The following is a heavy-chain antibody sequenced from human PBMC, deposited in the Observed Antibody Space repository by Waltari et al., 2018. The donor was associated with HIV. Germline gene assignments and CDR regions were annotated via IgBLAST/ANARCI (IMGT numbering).Heavy chain of an antibody. CDR3: AREGYDVDTAMDYYYGMDV. Sequence: QVQLQESGPGLVKPSETLSLTCTVSGGSISSYYWSWIRQPAGQGLEWIGRIYTSGSTNDNPSPESRVTMSVDTSKNQFSLRLSSVTAADTAVYYCAREGYDVDTAMDYYYGMDVWGQGTTVTVSS. CDR1: GGSISSYY. V-gene: IGHV4-4*07. CDR2: IYTSGST. D-gene: IGHD5-18*01. J-gene: IGHJ6*02.